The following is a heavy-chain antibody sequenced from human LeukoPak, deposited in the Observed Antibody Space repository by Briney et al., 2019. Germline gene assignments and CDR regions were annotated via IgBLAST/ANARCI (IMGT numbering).Heavy chain of an antibody. V-gene: IGHV4-38-2*02. CDR1: GYSISSGYY. Sequence: PSETLSLTCTVSGYSISSGYYWGWIRQPPGKGLEWIGSIYHSGSTYYNPSLKSRVTISVDTPKNQFSLKLSSVTATDTAVYYCARDLSHYDFWSGYYLDAFDIWGQGTMVTVSS. CDR2: IYHSGST. CDR3: ARDLSHYDFWSGYYLDAFDI. D-gene: IGHD3-3*01. J-gene: IGHJ3*02.